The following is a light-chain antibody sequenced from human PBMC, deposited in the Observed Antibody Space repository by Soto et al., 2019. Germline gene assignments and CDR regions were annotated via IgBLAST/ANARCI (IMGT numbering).Light chain of an antibody. CDR1: QSVSKSY. Sequence: EILLTQSPGTLSLSPGERATLSCRASQSVSKSYLAWYQQKPGQAPRLLIYGASSRATGIPDRFSGSGSGTDFTLTISRLEPEDFAVYYCQQYGRSPLTFGGGTKV. V-gene: IGKV3-20*01. CDR2: GAS. CDR3: QQYGRSPLT. J-gene: IGKJ4*01.